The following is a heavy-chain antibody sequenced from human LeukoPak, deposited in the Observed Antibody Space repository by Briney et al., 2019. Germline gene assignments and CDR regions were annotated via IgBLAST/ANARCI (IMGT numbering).Heavy chain of an antibody. CDR2: MYYSGSA. J-gene: IGHJ1*01. CDR3: ARGGGSGSYEEDFQH. D-gene: IGHD1-26*01. CDR1: GGSIRSSSYW. Sequence: SETLSLTCTVSGGSIRSSSYWWGWIRQPPGKGLEWIGSMYYSGSAYYNPSLKSRVTISVDTSKNQFSLKLSSVTAADTAVYYCARGGGSGSYEEDFQHWGQGTLVTVSS. V-gene: IGHV4-39*07.